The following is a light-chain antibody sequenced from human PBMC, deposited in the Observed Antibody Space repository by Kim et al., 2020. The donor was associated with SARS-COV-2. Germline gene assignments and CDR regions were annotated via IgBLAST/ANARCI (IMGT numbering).Light chain of an antibody. V-gene: IGLV3-1*01. CDR3: RRWDGNTGL. CDR2: HNN. Sequence: VSPRQTATCTGSGVKLGYEYVSCYKQKPAPALGLVINHNNTRPSGIPERFSGSNYVTTTTLTVSGTQDKDEADYYCRRWDGNTGLFGGGTQLTVL. CDR1: KLGYEY. J-gene: IGLJ3*02.